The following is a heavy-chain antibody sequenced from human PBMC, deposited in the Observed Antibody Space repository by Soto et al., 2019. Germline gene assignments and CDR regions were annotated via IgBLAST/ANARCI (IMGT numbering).Heavy chain of an antibody. CDR1: GFTFNKHA. CDR2: ISGSGSST. D-gene: IGHD3-22*01. J-gene: IGHJ4*02. V-gene: IGHV3-23*01. Sequence: GCSLRLSCVAAGFTFNKHALAWVRQAPGKGLEWVSAISGSGSSTYDSDSVKGRFTISRDNSNNTLYLQVNSLRAEDTAIYYCARTPGVITVISAFDHWGQGTPVTGSS. CDR3: ARTPGVITVISAFDH.